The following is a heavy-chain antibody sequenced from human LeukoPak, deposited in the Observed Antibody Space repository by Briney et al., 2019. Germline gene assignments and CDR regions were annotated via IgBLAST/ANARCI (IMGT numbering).Heavy chain of an antibody. Sequence: ASVKVSCKTSGYTFTNYGISWARQAPGQGPEWMGWISGYNGNTNYVQKSQGRVTMTTDTSTSTAYMELRSLRSDDTAVYYCARDLSLGRHDYGEPFDYWGQGTLVTVSS. J-gene: IGHJ4*02. D-gene: IGHD4-17*01. CDR1: GYTFTNYG. V-gene: IGHV1-18*01. CDR3: ARDLSLGRHDYGEPFDY. CDR2: ISGYNGNT.